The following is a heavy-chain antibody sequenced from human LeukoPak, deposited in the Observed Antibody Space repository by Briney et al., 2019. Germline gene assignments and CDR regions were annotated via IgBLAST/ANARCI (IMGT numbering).Heavy chain of an antibody. Sequence: SETLSLTCTVSGGSISSGSYYWSWIRQPAGKGLECIGRIYTSGSTNYNPSLKSRVTISVDTSKNQFSLKLSSVTAADTAVYYCARVGYYDSSGYVFDYWGQGTLVTVSS. CDR2: IYTSGST. CDR3: ARVGYYDSSGYVFDY. J-gene: IGHJ4*02. CDR1: GGSISSGSYY. D-gene: IGHD3-22*01. V-gene: IGHV4-61*02.